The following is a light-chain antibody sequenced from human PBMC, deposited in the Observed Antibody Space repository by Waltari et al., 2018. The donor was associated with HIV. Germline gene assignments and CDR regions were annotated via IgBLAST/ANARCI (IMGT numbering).Light chain of an antibody. J-gene: IGKJ2*01. CDR2: ATV. V-gene: IGKV1D-12*01. Sequence: DIQMPQSPSSVSASVGTRVPITCRASHDIHTWLAWYQQKPGRAPKLLIYATVNLESEVPSRFSGSGSGTDFTLTVSNLQPEDFATYYCQQSRSFPFTFGQGTKLEIK. CDR3: QQSRSFPFT. CDR1: HDIHTW.